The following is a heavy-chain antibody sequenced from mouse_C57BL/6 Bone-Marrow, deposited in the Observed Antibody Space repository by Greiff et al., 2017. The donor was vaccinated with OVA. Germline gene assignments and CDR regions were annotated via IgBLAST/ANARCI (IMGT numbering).Heavy chain of an antibody. CDR1: GYTFTDYE. Sequence: VQLQPSWAELVRPGASVTLSCKASGYTFTDYEMHWVKQTPVHGLAWIGAIDPETGGTAYNQKFKGKAILTADKSSSTADMELRSLTSEDSAVYYCTRGYSNYYAMDYWGQGTSVTVSS. J-gene: IGHJ4*01. V-gene: IGHV1-15*01. D-gene: IGHD2-5*01. CDR3: TRGYSNYYAMDY. CDR2: IDPETGGT.